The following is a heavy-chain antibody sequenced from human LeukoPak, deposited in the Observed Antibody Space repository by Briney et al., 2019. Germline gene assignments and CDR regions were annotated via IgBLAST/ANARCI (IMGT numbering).Heavy chain of an antibody. Sequence: HPGGSLRLSCAASGFTFSSYEMNWVRQAPGKGLEGVSYINSSGSTIYYADSVKGRFTISRDNAKNSLYLQMNSLRAEDTAVYYCAELGITMIGGVWGKGTTVTISS. CDR1: GFTFSSYE. V-gene: IGHV3-48*03. J-gene: IGHJ6*04. D-gene: IGHD3-10*02. CDR2: INSSGSTI. CDR3: AELGITMIGGV.